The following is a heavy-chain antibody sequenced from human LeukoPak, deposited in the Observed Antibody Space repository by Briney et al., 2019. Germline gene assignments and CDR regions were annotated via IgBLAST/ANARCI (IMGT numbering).Heavy chain of an antibody. Sequence: ASVKVSCKASGYTFTGYYMHWVRQAPGQGLEWMGIINPSGGSTSYAQKFQGRVTMTRDMSTSTVYMELSSLRSEDTAGYYCARGSRLTFGSRTSLTHFDYWGQPTLVTVSS. V-gene: IGHV1-46*01. D-gene: IGHD3-16*01. CDR2: INPSGGST. CDR1: GYTFTGYY. J-gene: IGHJ4*02. CDR3: ARGSRLTFGSRTSLTHFDY.